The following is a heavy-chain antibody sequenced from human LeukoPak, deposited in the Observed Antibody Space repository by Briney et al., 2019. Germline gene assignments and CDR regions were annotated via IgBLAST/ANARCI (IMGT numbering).Heavy chain of an antibody. J-gene: IGHJ4*02. CDR1: GFTFSSYA. V-gene: IGHV3-30-3*01. D-gene: IGHD1-1*01. Sequence: GRSLRLSCTASGFTFSSYAMHWVRQAPGKGLEWVAVISYDGSNKYYADSVKGRFTISRDNSKNTLYLQMNSLRAEDTAVYYCARRKNNWNGTDFDYWGQGTLVTVSS. CDR2: ISYDGSNK. CDR3: ARRKNNWNGTDFDY.